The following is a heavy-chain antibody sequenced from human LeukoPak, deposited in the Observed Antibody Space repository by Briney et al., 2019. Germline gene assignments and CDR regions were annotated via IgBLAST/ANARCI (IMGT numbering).Heavy chain of an antibody. J-gene: IGHJ4*02. V-gene: IGHV3-30*03. CDR3: ARDLPCDY. Sequence: GGSLRLSCAASGFTFSSYGMHWVRQAPGKGLEWVALISYDGSNKYYADSVKGRFTISRDSSKNTLYLQMNSLRAEDTAVYYCARDLPCDYWGQGTLVTVSS. CDR2: ISYDGSNK. CDR1: GFTFSSYG.